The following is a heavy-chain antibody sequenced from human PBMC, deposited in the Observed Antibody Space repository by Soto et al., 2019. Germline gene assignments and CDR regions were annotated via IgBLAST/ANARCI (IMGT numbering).Heavy chain of an antibody. J-gene: IGHJ5*02. CDR2: IIPIFGTA. D-gene: IGHD3-3*01. CDR1: GGTFSSYA. Sequence: SVKVSCKASGGTFSSYAISWVRQAPGQGREWMGGIIPIFGTANYAQKFQGRVTITADKSTSTAYVELSSLRSEDTAVYYCARVQSDFWSGYPSNWFDPWGQGTLLTVS. CDR3: ARVQSDFWSGYPSNWFDP. V-gene: IGHV1-69*06.